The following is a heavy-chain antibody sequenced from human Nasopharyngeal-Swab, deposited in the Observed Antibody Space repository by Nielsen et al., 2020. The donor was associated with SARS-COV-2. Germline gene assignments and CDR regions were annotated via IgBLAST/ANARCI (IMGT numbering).Heavy chain of an antibody. CDR3: TGFGEL. Sequence: GESLKISCAASGFTFSSYAMHWVRQAPGKGLEWVGRVKSKTDGGTTHYAAPVKGRFTISRDDSKNTLYLQMNSLKTEDTALYYCTGFGELWGQGALVTVSS. V-gene: IGHV3-15*01. J-gene: IGHJ4*02. CDR2: VKSKTDGGTT. CDR1: GFTFSSYA. D-gene: IGHD3-10*01.